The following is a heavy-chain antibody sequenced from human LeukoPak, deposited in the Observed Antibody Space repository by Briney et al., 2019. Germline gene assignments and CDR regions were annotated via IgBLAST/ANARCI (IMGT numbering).Heavy chain of an antibody. Sequence: ASVKVSCKASGYTFTSYGISWVRQAPGQGLERMGWISAYNGNTNYAQKLQGRVTMTTDISTSTAYMELRSLRSDDTAVYYCARNHYYDSSGQPYYFDYWGQGTLVTVSS. V-gene: IGHV1-18*01. J-gene: IGHJ4*02. CDR1: GYTFTSYG. CDR2: ISAYNGNT. CDR3: ARNHYYDSSGQPYYFDY. D-gene: IGHD3-22*01.